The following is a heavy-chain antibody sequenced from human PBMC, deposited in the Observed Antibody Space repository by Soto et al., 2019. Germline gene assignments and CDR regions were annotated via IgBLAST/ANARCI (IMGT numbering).Heavy chain of an antibody. CDR1: GFRFSDHS. CDR3: ARLPKGSLVTA. D-gene: IGHD2-21*02. J-gene: IGHJ4*02. V-gene: IGHV3-48*02. Sequence: GGSLRLSCVASGFRFSDHSMTWVRQSPGKGLQWIAYISSSSDNIYYAESVRGRFTVSRDNAKNALFLQMNSLRDDDTATYYCARLPKGSLVTAWGQGTRVTVSS. CDR2: ISSSSDNI.